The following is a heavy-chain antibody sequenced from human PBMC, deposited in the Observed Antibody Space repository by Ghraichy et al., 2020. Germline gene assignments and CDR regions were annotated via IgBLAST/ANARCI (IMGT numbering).Heavy chain of an antibody. CDR3: SHWNPRDLDH. J-gene: IGHJ4*02. CDR1: GGSLSGSY. Sequence: SETLSLTCAVYGGSLSGSYWTWIRQPPGKGLEWIGEINDSGFINSNPSLKSRVTISGDTSKNQFSLSLRSVTAADTAVYYCSHWNPRDLDHWGQGTLVTVSS. D-gene: IGHD1-1*01. CDR2: INDSGFI. V-gene: IGHV4-34*01.